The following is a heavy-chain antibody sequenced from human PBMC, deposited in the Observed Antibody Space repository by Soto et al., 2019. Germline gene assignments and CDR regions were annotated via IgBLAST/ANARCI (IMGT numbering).Heavy chain of an antibody. CDR1: GFTFSSYS. D-gene: IGHD6-19*01. CDR3: ARSENSSGWYRGYYYYYYGMDV. J-gene: IGHJ6*02. Sequence: GGSLRLSCAASGFTFSSYSMNWVRQAPGKGLEWVSSISSSSSYIYYADSEKGRFTIARDNAKNSLYLQMNSLRAEDTTVYYCARSENSSGWYRGYYYYYYGMDVWGQGTTVTVSS. V-gene: IGHV3-21*01. CDR2: ISSSSSYI.